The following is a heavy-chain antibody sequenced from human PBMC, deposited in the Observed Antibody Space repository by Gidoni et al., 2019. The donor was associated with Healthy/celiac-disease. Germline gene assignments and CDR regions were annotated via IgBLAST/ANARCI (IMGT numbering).Heavy chain of an antibody. CDR3: ARAHDYGDYYYYYYMDV. Sequence: QVQLQKWGAGLLKPSETLSLTCAAYGGSFSGYYWSWIRQPPGKGLEWIGEINHSGSTNYNPSLKSRVTISVDTSKNQFSLKLSSVTAADTAVYYCARAHDYGDYYYYYYMDVWGKGTTVTVSS. V-gene: IGHV4-34*01. CDR1: GGSFSGYY. D-gene: IGHD4-17*01. CDR2: INHSGST. J-gene: IGHJ6*03.